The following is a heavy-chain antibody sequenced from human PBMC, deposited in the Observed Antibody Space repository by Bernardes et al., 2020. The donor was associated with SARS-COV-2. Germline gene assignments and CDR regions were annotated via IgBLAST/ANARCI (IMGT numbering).Heavy chain of an antibody. D-gene: IGHD3-10*01. CDR3: ARGQVSFGNNYYAIDV. CDR2: LWYAGTNK. Sequence: GGSLRLSCAASGFSFNSYGIHWVRQAPGQGLAWVAVLWYAGTNKYYADSVKGRFTISRDNSKNTLYLQMNSLRAEDTAVYYCARGQVSFGNNYYAIDVWGQGTTVTVSS. CDR1: GFSFNSYG. V-gene: IGHV3-33*01. J-gene: IGHJ6*02.